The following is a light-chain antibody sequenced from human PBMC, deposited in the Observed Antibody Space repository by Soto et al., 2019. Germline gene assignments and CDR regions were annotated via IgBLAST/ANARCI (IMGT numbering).Light chain of an antibody. J-gene: IGKJ3*01. Sequence: DIQLTQSPPYLSASVGDRVTITCQASHDIGNYLNWYQHKPGKAPNLVIYGAFNLETWVPSRFSGGGSGTDFTFPISRLRPEDIATYYCQHSDHLPLFGPGTKVDF. CDR1: HDIGNY. V-gene: IGKV1-33*01. CDR3: QHSDHLPL. CDR2: GAF.